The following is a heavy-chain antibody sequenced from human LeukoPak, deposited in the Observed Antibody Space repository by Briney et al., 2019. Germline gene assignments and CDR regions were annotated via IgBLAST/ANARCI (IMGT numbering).Heavy chain of an antibody. CDR2: IHTSGST. V-gene: IGHV4-4*07. D-gene: IGHD6-13*01. CDR3: ARGIRGVAARFDP. J-gene: IGHJ5*02. CDR1: GGSISSYY. Sequence: SETLSLTCTFSGGSISSYYWSWIRQPAGKGLEWIGRIHTSGSTNYNPSLKSRVTMSVDTSKNQFSLQLNSVTPEDTAVYYCARGIRGVAARFDPWGQGTLVTVSS.